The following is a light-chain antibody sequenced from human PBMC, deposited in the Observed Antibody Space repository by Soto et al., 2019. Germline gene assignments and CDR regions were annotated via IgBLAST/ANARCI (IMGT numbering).Light chain of an antibody. J-gene: IGKJ1*01. CDR2: GAS. CDR1: QSVSSN. V-gene: IGKV3-15*01. CDR3: QQYNNWPPWT. Sequence: EIVMTQSPATLSVSPGGRATLSCRASQSVSSNLAWYQQKPGQAPRLLIYGASTRATGIPARFSGSGSGTEFTLTISSLQSEDFAVYYCQQYNNWPPWTFGQGTRWIS.